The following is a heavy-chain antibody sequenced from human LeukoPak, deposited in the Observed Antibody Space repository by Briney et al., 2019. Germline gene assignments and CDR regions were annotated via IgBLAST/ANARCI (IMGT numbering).Heavy chain of an antibody. D-gene: IGHD3-10*01. CDR1: GGTFSSYA. V-gene: IGHV1-8*02. CDR3: ARSITDYYYGSGSYSGIDP. Sequence: ASVKVSCKASGGTFSSYAINWVRQATGQGLEWMGWMNPNSGNTGYAQKFQGRVTMTRNTSISTAYMELSSLRSEDTAVYYCARSITDYYYGSGSYSGIDPWGQGTLVTVSS. J-gene: IGHJ5*02. CDR2: MNPNSGNT.